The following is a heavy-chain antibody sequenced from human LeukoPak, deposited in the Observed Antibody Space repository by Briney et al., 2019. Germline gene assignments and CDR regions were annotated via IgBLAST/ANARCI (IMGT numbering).Heavy chain of an antibody. J-gene: IGHJ4*02. CDR2: ISGSGGST. CDR1: GFTFSSYA. CDR3: TRVLLLFGGKNFDY. V-gene: IGHV3-23*01. Sequence: GGSLRLSCAASGFTFSSYAMSWVRQAPGKGLEWVSAISGSGGSTYYADSVKGRFTISRDNSKNTLYLQMNSLRAEDTAVYYCTRVLLLFGGKNFDYWGQGTLVSVSS. D-gene: IGHD3-10*01.